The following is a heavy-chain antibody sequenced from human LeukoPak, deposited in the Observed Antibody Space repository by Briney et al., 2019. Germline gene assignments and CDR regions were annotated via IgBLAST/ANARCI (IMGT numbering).Heavy chain of an antibody. CDR1: GFTFSNFW. Sequence: GGSLRLSCAASGFTFSNFWMSWVRQAPGKGLEWVANIKSDGSEKYYVDSVKGRFTISRDNAKNSLYLQMNSLRADDTAVYYCATAPAAADSWWGQGTLVAVSS. V-gene: IGHV3-7*01. CDR3: ATAPAAADSW. CDR2: IKSDGSEK. J-gene: IGHJ4*02. D-gene: IGHD6-13*01.